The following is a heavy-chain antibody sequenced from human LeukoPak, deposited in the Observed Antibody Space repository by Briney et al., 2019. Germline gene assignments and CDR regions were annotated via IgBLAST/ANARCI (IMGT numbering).Heavy chain of an antibody. Sequence: GGSLRLSCVVSGFTFNRCWMNWVRQAPGKGLEWVAHINPDGRDTYYVDSVKGRFTVSRDNAQNSMYLQMNSLRVEDTAVYYCTSWGDTTAEYFQRWGQGTLVAVSS. CDR2: INPDGRDT. CDR3: TSWGDTTAEYFQR. V-gene: IGHV3-7*01. J-gene: IGHJ1*01. CDR1: GFTFNRCW. D-gene: IGHD2-21*02.